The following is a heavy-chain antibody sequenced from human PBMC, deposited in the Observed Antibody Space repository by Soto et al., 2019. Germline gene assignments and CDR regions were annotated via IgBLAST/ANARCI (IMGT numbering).Heavy chain of an antibody. CDR3: ARDDTAMFSLGWYYGMDV. Sequence: QTLSLTCAIFGASVSSISGAWNWLRQSPARGLEWLGMTYYRPKWYNDYAVSVKSRISINPDTSKNQFSLQLNSVTPEGTAEYYCARDDTAMFSLGWYYGMDVWGQGTTVTVSS. CDR2: TYYRPKWYN. V-gene: IGHV6-1*01. J-gene: IGHJ6*02. D-gene: IGHD5-18*01. CDR1: GASVSSISGA.